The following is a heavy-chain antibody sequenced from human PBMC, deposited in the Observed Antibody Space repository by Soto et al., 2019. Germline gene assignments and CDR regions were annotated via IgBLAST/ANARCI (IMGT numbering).Heavy chain of an antibody. Sequence: QVQLVQSGAEVKKPGSSVKVSCKASGGTFSRYSITWVRQAPGHGLEWIGRIIPIFGIASYAQKFQGRVTINADKSTSKAYMELSSLRSDDTAVYYCAREDRDRETGLVPAAIDGMDVWGQGTTVTVSS. CDR3: AREDRDRETGLVPAAIDGMDV. CDR1: GGTFSRYS. D-gene: IGHD2-2*01. J-gene: IGHJ6*02. CDR2: IIPIFGIA. V-gene: IGHV1-69*08.